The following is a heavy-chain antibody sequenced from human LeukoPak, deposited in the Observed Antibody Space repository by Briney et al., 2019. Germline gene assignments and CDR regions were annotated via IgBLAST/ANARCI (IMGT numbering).Heavy chain of an antibody. J-gene: IGHJ6*03. V-gene: IGHV4-59*01. Sequence: SETLSLTCTVSGGSISSYYWRWIRQPPGKGLEWIGYIYYSGSTNYNPSLKSRVTISVDTSKNQLSLKLSSVTAADTAVYYCARIVDTAMVYYYYYMDVWGKGTTVTVSS. D-gene: IGHD5-18*01. CDR2: IYYSGST. CDR3: ARIVDTAMVYYYYYMDV. CDR1: GGSISSYY.